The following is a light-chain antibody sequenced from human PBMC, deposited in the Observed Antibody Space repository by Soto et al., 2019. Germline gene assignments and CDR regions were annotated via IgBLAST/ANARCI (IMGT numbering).Light chain of an antibody. Sequence: EIVMTQSPATLSVSPGERVTLSCRASQSVNSNLAGYQQKPGQTPKLLIYVASTRATGIPARFSGSGSGTEFTLTISSLQSEDFSIYYCQQYNAWPLTFGGGTKVEFK. V-gene: IGKV3-15*01. CDR3: QQYNAWPLT. CDR2: VAS. J-gene: IGKJ4*01. CDR1: QSVNSN.